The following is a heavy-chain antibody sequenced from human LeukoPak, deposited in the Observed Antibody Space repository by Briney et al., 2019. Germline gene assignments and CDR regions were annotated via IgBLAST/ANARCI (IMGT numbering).Heavy chain of an antibody. Sequence: GASVKVSCKASGYTFTSYYMHWVRQAPGQGLEWMGIINPSGGSTSYAQKFQGRVTMTRDTSTSTVYMELSSLRSEDTVVYYCARDRAVAGSTYLFDYWGQGTLVTVSS. CDR3: ARDRAVAGSTYLFDY. V-gene: IGHV1-46*01. CDR2: INPSGGST. D-gene: IGHD6-19*01. CDR1: GYTFTSYY. J-gene: IGHJ4*02.